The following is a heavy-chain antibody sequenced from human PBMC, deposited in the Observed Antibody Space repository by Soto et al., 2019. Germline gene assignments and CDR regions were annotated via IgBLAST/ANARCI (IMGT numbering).Heavy chain of an antibody. J-gene: IGHJ4*02. CDR3: ARGSAYSTPWSVDS. CDR1: GYTFTRYG. D-gene: IGHD2-8*01. V-gene: IGHV1-18*01. Sequence: QVQLLQSGAEVKKPGASVRVSCKTSGYTFTRYGVSWVRQAPGQGLEWMGWISGYNGNTKEAHKFEGRVILTTDTAANTAHLALRSLTSNDTAVYYCARGSAYSTPWSVDSWGQGTLVTVSS. CDR2: ISGYNGNT.